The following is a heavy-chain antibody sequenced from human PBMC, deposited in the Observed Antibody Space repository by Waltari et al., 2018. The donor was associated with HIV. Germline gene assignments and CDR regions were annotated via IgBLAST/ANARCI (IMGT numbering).Heavy chain of an antibody. Sequence: QVVLIESGAEVKQPGGSVKVSCKVAGYSLTQLSMHWVRQVPGKGLEWMGGFDPEGDETIYAQKFQGRLSMTEDTSTDTAYMELRGLRSDDTAVYYCASNDRPVYFFDYWSHGTLV. D-gene: IGHD3-9*01. CDR1: GYSLTQLS. CDR2: FDPEGDET. J-gene: IGHJ4*01. V-gene: IGHV1-24*01. CDR3: ASNDRPVYFFDY.